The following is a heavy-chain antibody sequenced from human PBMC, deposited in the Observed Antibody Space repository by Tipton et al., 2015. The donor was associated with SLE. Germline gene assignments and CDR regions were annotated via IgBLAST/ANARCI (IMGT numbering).Heavy chain of an antibody. Sequence: TLSLTCTVSGGSISSYYWSWIRQPPGKGLEWIGYIYYSGSTNYNPPLKSRVTISVDTSKNQFSLKLSSVTAADTAVYYCARRRIGPPNYDFWSGYYFPYYFDYWGQGTLVTVSS. CDR1: GGSISSYY. D-gene: IGHD3-3*01. CDR2: IYYSGST. V-gene: IGHV4-59*12. J-gene: IGHJ4*02. CDR3: ARRRIGPPNYDFWSGYYFPYYFDY.